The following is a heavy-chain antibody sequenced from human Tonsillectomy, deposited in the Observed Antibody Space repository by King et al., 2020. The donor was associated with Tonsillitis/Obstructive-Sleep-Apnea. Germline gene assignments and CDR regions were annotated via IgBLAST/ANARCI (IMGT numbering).Heavy chain of an antibody. J-gene: IGHJ4*02. V-gene: IGHV1-46*01. CDR1: GYTFTRYY. CDR3: ARDDVVARYIDS. D-gene: IGHD5-12*01. Sequence: QLVQSGAEVKKPGASVKVSCKASGYTFTRYYIHWVRQARGQGLELMGIINPSTGIASYAQQFQGRLTMTRDTSTSTVYMELSSLRSEDTAVYYCARDDVVARYIDSWGQGTLVTVSS. CDR2: INPSTGIA.